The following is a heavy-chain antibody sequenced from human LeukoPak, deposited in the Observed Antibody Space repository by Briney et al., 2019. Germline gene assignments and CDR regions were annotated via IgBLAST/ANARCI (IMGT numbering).Heavy chain of an antibody. Sequence: TLSLTCTVSVGSISSGRYSWSWIRQHPGKGLECIGYIYSWSTYYNPSLKSRVTISVDTSKNQFSLKLSSVTAADTAVYYCARGTKEYYDILTGYSPAANWFDPWGQGTLVTVSS. V-gene: IGHV4-31*03. CDR3: ARGTKEYYDILTGYSPAANWFDP. J-gene: IGHJ5*02. CDR1: VGSISSGRYS. D-gene: IGHD3-9*01. CDR2: IYSWST.